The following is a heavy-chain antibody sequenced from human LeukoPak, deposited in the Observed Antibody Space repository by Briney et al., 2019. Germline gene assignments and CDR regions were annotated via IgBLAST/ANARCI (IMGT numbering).Heavy chain of an antibody. CDR2: INSKRGST. CDR1: GYTLTGHY. D-gene: IGHD6-13*01. V-gene: IGHV1-2*02. CDR3: ARQVIEAGGTTNWFDP. J-gene: IGHJ5*02. Sequence: ASVKVSCKASGYTLTGHYLHWVRQAPGQGIEWMGYINSKRGSTDYAQKFQGRVSMTRDTSISTAYMELSRLTSDDTAVYYCARQVIEAGGTTNWFDPWGQGTLVTVSS.